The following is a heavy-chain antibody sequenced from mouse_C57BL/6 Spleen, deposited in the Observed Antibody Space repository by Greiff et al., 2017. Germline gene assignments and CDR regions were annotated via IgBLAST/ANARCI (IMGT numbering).Heavy chain of an antibody. J-gene: IGHJ4*01. Sequence: VKLQESGAELARPGASVKMSCKASGYTFTSYTMHWVKQRPGQGLEWIGYINPSSGYTKYNQKFKDKATLTADKSSSTAYMQLSSLTSEDSAVYYCARSDGSSYDYAMDYWGQGTSVTVSS. CDR3: ARSDGSSYDYAMDY. D-gene: IGHD1-1*01. CDR2: INPSSGYT. V-gene: IGHV1-4*01. CDR1: GYTFTSYT.